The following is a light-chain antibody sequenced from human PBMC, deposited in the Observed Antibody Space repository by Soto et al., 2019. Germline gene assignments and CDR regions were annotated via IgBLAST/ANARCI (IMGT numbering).Light chain of an antibody. CDR3: QQRSNWPPIT. CDR1: QSVSSC. CDR2: DAS. J-gene: IGKJ5*01. V-gene: IGKV3-11*01. Sequence: EILMTQSPATLSVSRGEKSTLXXRASQSVSSCLAWYQQKPGQAPRLLIYDASNRATGIPARFSGSGSGTDFTLTISSLEPEDFAVYYCQQRSNWPPITFGQGTRLEN.